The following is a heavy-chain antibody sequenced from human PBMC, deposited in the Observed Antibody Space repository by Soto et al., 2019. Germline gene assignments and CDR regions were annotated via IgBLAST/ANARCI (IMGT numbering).Heavy chain of an antibody. V-gene: IGHV4-59*08. J-gene: IGHJ4*02. Sequence: SETLSLTCTVSGGSISSYYWSWIRQPPGKGLEWIGYIYYSGSTNYNPSIKSRVTISVDTSKNQFSLKLSSVTAADTAVFYCARLIPPRTKGSSLIDYWGQGTLVTVSS. D-gene: IGHD6-6*01. CDR1: GGSISSYY. CDR3: ARLIPPRTKGSSLIDY. CDR2: IYYSGST.